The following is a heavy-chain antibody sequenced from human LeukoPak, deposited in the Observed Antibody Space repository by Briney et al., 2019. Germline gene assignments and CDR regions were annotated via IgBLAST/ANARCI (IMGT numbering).Heavy chain of an antibody. CDR2: INPNTGGT. J-gene: IGHJ4*02. Sequence: GASVKVSCKASGYTFTGYYMRWVRQTPRKGLEWMGWINPNTGGTKYVQKFQGRVTMTRETSISTAYLEESRLRSDDTAVYYCARLTGGSREIIDYWRQGTLVSVSS. D-gene: IGHD1-26*01. CDR3: ARLTGGSREIIDY. V-gene: IGHV1-2*02. CDR1: GYTFTGYY.